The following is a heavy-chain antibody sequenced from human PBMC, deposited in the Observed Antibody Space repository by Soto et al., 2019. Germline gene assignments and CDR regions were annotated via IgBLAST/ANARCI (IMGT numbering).Heavy chain of an antibody. Sequence: EVQLVESGGGLVQPGGSLRLSCAASGFTFSAYDMHWVRQATGKGLEWVAAIGTQHDTYYPDSVKGRFTISRENAKNSFYLQMSSRTAGDTAVYYCARQASYWHGGGGWFDPWGQGTLVTVSS. CDR3: ARQASYWHGGGGWFDP. CDR1: GFTFSAYD. V-gene: IGHV3-13*01. D-gene: IGHD2-8*02. J-gene: IGHJ5*02. CDR2: IGTQHDT.